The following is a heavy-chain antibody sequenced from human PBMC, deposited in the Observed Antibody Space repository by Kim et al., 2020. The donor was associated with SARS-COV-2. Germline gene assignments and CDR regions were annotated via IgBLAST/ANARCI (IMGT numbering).Heavy chain of an antibody. CDR3: ALTNRPYDSSGYYQDAFDI. Sequence: SVKVSCKASGGTFSSYAISWVRQAPGQGLEWMGGIIPIFGTANYAQKFQGRVTITADESTSTAYMELSSLRSEDTAVYYCALTNRPYDSSGYYQDAFDIWGQGTMVTVSS. CDR1: GGTFSSYA. J-gene: IGHJ3*02. V-gene: IGHV1-69*13. D-gene: IGHD3-22*01. CDR2: IIPIFGTA.